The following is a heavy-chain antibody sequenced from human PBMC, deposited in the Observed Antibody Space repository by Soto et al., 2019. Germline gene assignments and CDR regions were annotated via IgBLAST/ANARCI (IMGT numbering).Heavy chain of an antibody. V-gene: IGHV2-5*02. CDR2: IYWDDDK. CDR3: AHIIGLYRFDL. Sequence: QITLKESGPTLVKPTQTLTLTCTFSGFPLSTSGVGVGWIRQPPGKALEWLALIYWDDDKRYSPSLKSRLTITKDTSKNQVVLTMTNMDPVDTATYNCAHIIGLYRFDLWGRGTLVTVSS. D-gene: IGHD2-15*01. J-gene: IGHJ2*01. CDR1: GFPLSTSGVG.